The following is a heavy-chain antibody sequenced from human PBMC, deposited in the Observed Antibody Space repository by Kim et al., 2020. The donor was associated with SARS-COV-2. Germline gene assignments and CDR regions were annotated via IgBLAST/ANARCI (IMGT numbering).Heavy chain of an antibody. CDR1: GGTFSSYA. V-gene: IGHV1-69*13. J-gene: IGHJ4*02. CDR3: ARGDHQYSSVYYFDY. D-gene: IGHD6-25*01. Sequence: SVKVSCKASGGTFSSYAISWVRQAPGQGLEWMGGIIPIFGTANYAQKFQGRVTITADESTSTAYMELSSLRSEDTAVYYCARGDHQYSSVYYFDYWGQGTLVTVSS. CDR2: IIPIFGTA.